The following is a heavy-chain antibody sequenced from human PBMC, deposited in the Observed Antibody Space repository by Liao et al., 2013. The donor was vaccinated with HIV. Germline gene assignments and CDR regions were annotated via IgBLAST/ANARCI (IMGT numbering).Heavy chain of an antibody. D-gene: IGHD3-3*02. CDR3: ARGSTIFESADWIDYYYYMDV. V-gene: IGHV4-61*02. CDR2: IYTTGGT. Sequence: QVQLQESGPGLVKPSQTLSLTCTVSGGSISSGSYSWSWIRQPAGKGLEWIGRIYTTGGTNYNPSLKSRVTISVDTSKNQFSLRLSSVTAADTAVYYCARGSTIFESADWIDYYYYMDVWGKGATVIVS. CDR1: GGSISSGSYS. J-gene: IGHJ6*03.